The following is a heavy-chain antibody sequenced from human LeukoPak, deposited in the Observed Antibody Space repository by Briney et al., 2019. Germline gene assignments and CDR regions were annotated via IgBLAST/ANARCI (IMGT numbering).Heavy chain of an antibody. D-gene: IGHD5-18*01. CDR1: GYTFTGYY. Sequence: GASVKVSCKASGYTFTGYYMHWVRQAPGQGLEWMGWINPNSGGTNYAQKFQGWVTMTRDTSISTAYMELGRLRSDDTAVYYCARGGRGYSYGAGYWGQGTLVTVSS. V-gene: IGHV1-2*04. J-gene: IGHJ4*02. CDR3: ARGGRGYSYGAGY. CDR2: INPNSGGT.